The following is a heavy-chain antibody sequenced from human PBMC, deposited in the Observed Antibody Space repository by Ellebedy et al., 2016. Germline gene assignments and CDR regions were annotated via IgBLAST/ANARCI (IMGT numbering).Heavy chain of an antibody. V-gene: IGHV3-48*02. Sequence: GGSLRLXXAASGFTFSTYNMNWVRQAPGKGLEWVSYIRSSSSTIYYADSVKGRFTISRDNAKNSLYLQMNSLRDEDTAVYYCARDSSGWIWAFDYWGQGTLVTVSS. J-gene: IGHJ4*02. CDR3: ARDSSGWIWAFDY. CDR2: IRSSSSTI. CDR1: GFTFSTYN. D-gene: IGHD6-19*01.